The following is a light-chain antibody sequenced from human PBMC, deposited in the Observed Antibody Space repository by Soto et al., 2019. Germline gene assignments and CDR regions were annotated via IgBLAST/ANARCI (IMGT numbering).Light chain of an antibody. J-gene: IGKJ5*01. CDR1: QSVSSY. CDR3: QQYKNWPPIT. V-gene: IGKV3-15*01. CDR2: GAS. Sequence: EIVLTQSPATLSLSPGERATLSCSASQSVSSYLAWYQQKPGQAPRLLIYGASTRATGIPARFSGSGSGTEFTLTISSLQSEDFAVYFCQQYKNWPPITFGQGTRLEIK.